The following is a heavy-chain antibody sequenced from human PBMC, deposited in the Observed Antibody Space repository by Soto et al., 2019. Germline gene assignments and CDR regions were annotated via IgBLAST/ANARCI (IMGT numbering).Heavy chain of an antibody. D-gene: IGHD3-10*01. CDR3: ADSWLPTSY. CDR2: ISPDGRTT. V-gene: IGHV3-74*01. Sequence: GGSLILSCTASGFSFSHYWMHWVRQAPGKGLVWVSRISPDGRTTTYADSVKGRFTISRDNAKSTLYLQMNSLTVEDGAVYYCADSWLPTSYWGPGTLVTVSS. J-gene: IGHJ4*02. CDR1: GFSFSHYW.